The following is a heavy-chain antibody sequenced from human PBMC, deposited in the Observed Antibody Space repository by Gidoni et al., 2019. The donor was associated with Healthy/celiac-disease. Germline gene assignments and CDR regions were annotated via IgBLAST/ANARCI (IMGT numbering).Heavy chain of an antibody. Sequence: QVQLVQSGAEVKKPGSSVKVSCKAAGGTFSSYAISGVRQAPGHGLEWMGGIIPIFGTANYAQKFQGRVTITADESTSTAYMELSSLRSEDTAVYYCASAYCGGDCYRGYYYYGMDVWGQGTTVTVSS. J-gene: IGHJ6*02. CDR3: ASAYCGGDCYRGYYYYGMDV. D-gene: IGHD2-21*02. V-gene: IGHV1-69*01. CDR1: GGTFSSYA. CDR2: IIPIFGTA.